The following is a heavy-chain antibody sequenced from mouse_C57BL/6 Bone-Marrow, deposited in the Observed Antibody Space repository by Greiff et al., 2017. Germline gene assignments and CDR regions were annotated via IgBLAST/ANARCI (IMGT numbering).Heavy chain of an antibody. CDR3: AREAITTVVALYYYAMDY. V-gene: IGHV5-4*01. J-gene: IGHJ4*01. CDR1: GFTFSSYA. Sequence: EVQLVESGGGLVKPGGSLKLSCAASGFTFSSYAMSWVRQTPDKRLEWVATISDGGSYTYYPDNVKGRFTISRDNAKNTLYLQMSHLKSEDTAMYYCAREAITTVVALYYYAMDYWGQGTSVTVSS. CDR2: ISDGGSYT. D-gene: IGHD1-1*01.